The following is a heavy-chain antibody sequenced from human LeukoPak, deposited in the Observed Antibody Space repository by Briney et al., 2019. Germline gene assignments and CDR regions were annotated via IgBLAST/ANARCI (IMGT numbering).Heavy chain of an antibody. D-gene: IGHD1-26*01. V-gene: IGHV3-48*03. CDR3: AKVAEVGATGYYYYMDV. CDR1: GFTFSSYE. J-gene: IGHJ6*03. CDR2: ISSMGNTI. Sequence: GRSLRLSCAASGFTFSSYEMNWVRQAPGKGLEWVSYISSMGNTIYYADSVKGRFTSSRDNAKNSVYLQMNSLRAEDTAVYYCAKVAEVGATGYYYYMDVWGKGTTVTISS.